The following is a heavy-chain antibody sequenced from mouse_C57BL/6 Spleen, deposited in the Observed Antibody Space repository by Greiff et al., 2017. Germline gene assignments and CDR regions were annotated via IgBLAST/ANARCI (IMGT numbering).Heavy chain of an antibody. Sequence: QVQLQQSGAELVMPGASVKLSCKASGYTFTSYWMHWVKQRPGQGLEWIGEIDPSDSYTNYNQKFKGKSTLTVDKSSSTAYMQLSSLTSEDSAVYYCARVDYDYFDYWGQGTTLTVSS. J-gene: IGHJ2*01. CDR1: GYTFTSYW. CDR3: ARVDYDYFDY. V-gene: IGHV1-69*01. CDR2: IDPSDSYT. D-gene: IGHD2-4*01.